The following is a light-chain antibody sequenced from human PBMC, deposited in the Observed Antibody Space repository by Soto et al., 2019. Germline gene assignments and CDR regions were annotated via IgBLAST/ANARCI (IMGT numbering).Light chain of an antibody. Sequence: DIQMTQSPSTLSASVGDRVTITCRASQSISSWLAWYQQKPGKAPKLLIYKASSLEGGVPSRFSGSGSRTDFTLTISSLQPDDFATYYYQQYHSYSLTFGGGTKVHIK. CDR1: QSISSW. J-gene: IGKJ4*01. CDR2: KAS. V-gene: IGKV1-5*03. CDR3: QQYHSYSLT.